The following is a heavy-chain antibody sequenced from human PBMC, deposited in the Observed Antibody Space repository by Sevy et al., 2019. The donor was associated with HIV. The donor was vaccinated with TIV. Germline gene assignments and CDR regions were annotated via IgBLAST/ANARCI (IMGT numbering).Heavy chain of an antibody. CDR2: INPSGGTT. CDR3: ARELARDDYGDYPEGSNGYYYYYGMDV. V-gene: IGHV1-46*01. CDR1: GYTFTSYY. D-gene: IGHD4-17*01. Sequence: ASVKVSCKASGYTFTSYYMHWVRQAPGQGLEWMGIINPSGGTTSYAQKFQGRVTMTRDTSTSTVYMELSSLRSEDTAVYYCARELARDDYGDYPEGSNGYYYYYGMDVWGQGTTVTVSS. J-gene: IGHJ6*02.